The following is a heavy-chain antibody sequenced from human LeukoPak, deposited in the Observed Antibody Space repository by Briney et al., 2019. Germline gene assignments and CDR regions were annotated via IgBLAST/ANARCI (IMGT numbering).Heavy chain of an antibody. J-gene: IGHJ3*02. CDR1: GGSISSYY. Sequence: MPSETLSLTCTVSGGSISSYYWSWIRQPPGKGLEWIGYIYYSGSTNYNPSLKSRVTISVDTSKNQFSLKLSSVTAADTAVYYCARNSAYYDILTGYSPQGAFDIWGQGTMVTVSS. V-gene: IGHV4-59*01. D-gene: IGHD3-9*01. CDR2: IYYSGST. CDR3: ARNSAYYDILTGYSPQGAFDI.